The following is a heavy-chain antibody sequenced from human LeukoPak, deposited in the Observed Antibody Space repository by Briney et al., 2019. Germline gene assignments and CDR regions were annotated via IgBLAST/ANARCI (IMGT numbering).Heavy chain of an antibody. J-gene: IGHJ4*02. CDR3: ATTGVGYCTNGVCYEVDY. Sequence: ASVKVSCKASGYTFTSYDINWVRQATGQGREGMGWMNPISGKTGYAQKFQGRVTMTMNTSISTAYMELSSLRSEDTAVYYCATTGVGYCTNGVCYEVDYWGQGTLVTVSS. CDR2: MNPISGKT. V-gene: IGHV1-8*01. D-gene: IGHD2-8*01. CDR1: GYTFTSYD.